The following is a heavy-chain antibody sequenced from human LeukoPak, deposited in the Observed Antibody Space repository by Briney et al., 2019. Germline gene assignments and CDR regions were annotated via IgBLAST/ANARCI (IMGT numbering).Heavy chain of an antibody. D-gene: IGHD5-24*01. V-gene: IGHV3-23*01. J-gene: IGHJ4*02. CDR3: AKPSRDGYNYPSWAPLADY. CDR1: GFTFSSYA. CDR2: ISGSGGST. Sequence: GGSLRLSCAASGFTFSSYAMSWVRQAPGKGLEWVSAISGSGGSTYYADSVKGRFTISRDNSKNTLYLQMNSLRAEDTAVYYCAKPSRDGYNYPSWAPLADYWGQGTLVTVSS.